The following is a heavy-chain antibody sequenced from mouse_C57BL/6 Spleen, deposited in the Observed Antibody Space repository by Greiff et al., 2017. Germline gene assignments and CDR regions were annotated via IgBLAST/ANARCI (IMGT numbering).Heavy chain of an antibody. D-gene: IGHD2-3*01. J-gene: IGHJ2*01. CDR1: GYTFTSYW. CDR2: IYPGSGST. V-gene: IGHV1-55*01. CDR3: ARSGFYDGYSLCDY. Sequence: QVQLQQPGAELVKPGASVKMSCKASGYTFTSYWITWVKQRPGQGLEWIGDIYPGSGSTNYNAKFKSKATLTVDTSASTAYMQLSSLTSEDSAVYYCARSGFYDGYSLCDYWGQGTTLTVSS.